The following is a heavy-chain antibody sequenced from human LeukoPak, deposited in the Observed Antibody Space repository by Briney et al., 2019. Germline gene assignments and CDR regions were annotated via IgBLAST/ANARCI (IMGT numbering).Heavy chain of an antibody. CDR1: GGSISGTNW. V-gene: IGHV4/OR15-8*02. Sequence: KASETLSLTCGVSGGSISGTNWWSWVRQPPGQGLEWIGEISLAGQTNDNPSLNGRVTMSLDKSSNQLSLHLTSVTAADTATYFCSRESGPFCPFGYWGQGTLVIVSS. D-gene: IGHD1-26*01. CDR2: ISLAGQT. CDR3: SRESGPFCPFGY. J-gene: IGHJ4*02.